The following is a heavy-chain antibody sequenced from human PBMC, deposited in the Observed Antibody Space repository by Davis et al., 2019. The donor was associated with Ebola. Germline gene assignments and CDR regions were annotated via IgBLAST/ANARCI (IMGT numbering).Heavy chain of an antibody. CDR1: GFTFSNAW. CDR3: ARGGIAVAEDFDY. J-gene: IGHJ4*02. CDR2: ISSSSSYI. Sequence: GESLKISCAASGFTFSNAWMSWVRQAPGKGLEWVSSISSSSSYIYYADSVKGRFTISRDNAKNSLYLQMNSLRAEDTAVYYCARGGIAVAEDFDYWGQGTLVTVSS. V-gene: IGHV3-21*04. D-gene: IGHD6-19*01.